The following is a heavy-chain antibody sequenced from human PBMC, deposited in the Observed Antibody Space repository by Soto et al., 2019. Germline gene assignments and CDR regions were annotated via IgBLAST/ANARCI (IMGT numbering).Heavy chain of an antibody. V-gene: IGHV4-61*01. J-gene: IGHJ6*02. Sequence: PSETLSLTCTVSGGSVSSGSYYWSWIRQPPGKGLERIGYIYYSGSTNYNPSLKSRVTISVDTSKNQFSLKLSSVTAADTAVYYCAREGGYFDSSGSGVYHYHGVDVWGQGTTVTVSS. CDR1: GGSVSSGSYY. CDR2: IYYSGST. CDR3: AREGGYFDSSGSGVYHYHGVDV. D-gene: IGHD3-22*01.